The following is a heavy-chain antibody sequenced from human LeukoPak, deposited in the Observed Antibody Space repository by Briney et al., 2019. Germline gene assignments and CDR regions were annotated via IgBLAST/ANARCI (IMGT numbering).Heavy chain of an antibody. J-gene: IGHJ4*02. V-gene: IGHV4-4*02. CDR2: IYHGGST. CDR1: GDSISNSNW. D-gene: IGHD1-14*01. Sequence: SETLSLTCAVSGDSISNSNWWTWVRQPPGKGLEWIGEIYHGGSTNYNPSLKSRVTISVDKSKNQFSLKLSPVTAADTAVYYCARENNRNKSMFDYWGQGTLVTVSS. CDR3: ARENNRNKSMFDY.